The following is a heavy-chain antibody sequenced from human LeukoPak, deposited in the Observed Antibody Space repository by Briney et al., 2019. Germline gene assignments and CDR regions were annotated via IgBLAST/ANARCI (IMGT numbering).Heavy chain of an antibody. CDR2: ISYDESNK. V-gene: IGHV3-30*18. Sequence: PGGSLRLSCAASGFTFSSYGMHWVRQAPGKGLEWVAVISYDESNKYYADSVKGRFTISRDNSKNTLYLQMNSLRAEDTAVYYCAKEKTTVKTPGIDYWGQGTLVTVSS. D-gene: IGHD4-23*01. CDR1: GFTFSSYG. J-gene: IGHJ4*02. CDR3: AKEKTTVKTPGIDY.